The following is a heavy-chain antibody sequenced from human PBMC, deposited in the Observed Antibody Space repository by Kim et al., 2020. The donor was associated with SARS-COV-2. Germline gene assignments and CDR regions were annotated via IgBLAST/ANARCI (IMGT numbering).Heavy chain of an antibody. CDR2: ISGSGGST. J-gene: IGHJ6*02. V-gene: IGHV3-23*01. CDR3: AKDYSGLYYYYGMDV. CDR1: GFTFSSYA. D-gene: IGHD5-12*01. Sequence: GGSLRLSCAASGFTFSSYAMSWVRQAPGKGLEWVSAISGSGGSTYYADSVKGRFTISRDNSKNTLYLQMNSLRAEDTAVYYCAKDYSGLYYYYGMDVWGQGTTVTVSS.